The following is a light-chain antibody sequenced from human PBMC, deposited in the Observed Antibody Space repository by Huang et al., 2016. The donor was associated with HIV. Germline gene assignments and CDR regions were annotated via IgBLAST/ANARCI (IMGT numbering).Light chain of an antibody. Sequence: AIQLTKSPSFLSASVGDRVTITCRASQDITDALAWYQQKPGKPPKVLIYDASSLESGVPSRFSGSGSGADFTLTISSLQPEDFATYYCQQFKNYPLTFGGGTKVEVK. CDR2: DAS. J-gene: IGKJ4*01. CDR1: QDITDA. V-gene: IGKV1D-13*01. CDR3: QQFKNYPLT.